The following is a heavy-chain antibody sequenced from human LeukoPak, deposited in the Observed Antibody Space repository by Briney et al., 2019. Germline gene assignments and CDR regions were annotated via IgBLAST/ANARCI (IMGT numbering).Heavy chain of an antibody. V-gene: IGHV1-69*01. J-gene: IGHJ3*02. CDR2: IIPIFGTA. D-gene: IGHD4-23*01. CDR1: GGTFSSYA. Sequence: SVKVSCKASGGTFSSYAISWVRQAPGQGLEWMGGIIPIFGTANYAQKFQGRVTITADESTSTAYMELRSLRSDDTAVYYCASSGGNDVSDAFDIWGQGTMVTVSS. CDR3: ASSGGNDVSDAFDI.